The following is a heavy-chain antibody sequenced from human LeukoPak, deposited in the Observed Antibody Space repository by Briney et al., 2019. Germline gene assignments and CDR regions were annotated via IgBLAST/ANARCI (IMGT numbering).Heavy chain of an antibody. V-gene: IGHV1-18*01. CDR1: GYTFTNYG. J-gene: IGHJ4*02. CDR2: ISAYNGNT. D-gene: IGHD1-7*01. Sequence: GASVKVSCKASGYTFTNYGISWVRQAPGRGLEWMGWISAYNGNTNYAQTLQGRVTMTTDTSTSTAYMELRSLRSDDTDVYYCARETTAYNWNYGYWGQGTLVTVSS. CDR3: ARETTAYNWNYGY.